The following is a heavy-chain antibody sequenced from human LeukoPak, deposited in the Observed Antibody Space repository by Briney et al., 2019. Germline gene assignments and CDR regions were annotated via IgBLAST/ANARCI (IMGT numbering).Heavy chain of an antibody. CDR1: GYTFTSYA. CDR3: ARGAGFAEALPEY. D-gene: IGHD6-19*01. J-gene: IGHJ4*02. Sequence: ASVKVSCKASGYTFTSYAIQWVRQAPGQRLEWMGWINAGHGNTKYSQKFQGRVTFTRDTSASTAYMELSSLRPEDTAVYYCARGAGFAEALPEYWGQGTLLTVSS. CDR2: INAGHGNT. V-gene: IGHV1-3*01.